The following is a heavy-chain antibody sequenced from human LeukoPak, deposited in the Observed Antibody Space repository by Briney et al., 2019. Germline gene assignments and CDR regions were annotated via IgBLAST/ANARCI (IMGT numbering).Heavy chain of an antibody. CDR3: AREFLGSGWSHFDY. Sequence: ASVKVSCKASGYTFTSYGISWVRQAPGQGLEWMGWISAYNGNTNYAQKLQGRVTMTTDTSTSTAYMELRSLRSDDTAVYYCAREFLGSGWSHFDYWGQGTLVTVSS. V-gene: IGHV1-18*04. J-gene: IGHJ4*02. CDR1: GYTFTSYG. CDR2: ISAYNGNT. D-gene: IGHD6-13*01.